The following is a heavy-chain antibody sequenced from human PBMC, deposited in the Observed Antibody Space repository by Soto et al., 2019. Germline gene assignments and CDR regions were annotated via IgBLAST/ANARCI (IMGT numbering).Heavy chain of an antibody. D-gene: IGHD3-9*01. V-gene: IGHV4-4*07. CDR1: GGSISGKY. CDR2: IYSSGRT. J-gene: IGHJ2*01. Sequence: QVHLQESGPGVVKASETLSLTCSLSGGSISGKYWSWIRQSAGKGLEWIGRIYSSGRTHYNPSLGSRVSMSVAQNSFSLRLTSVTAADTAIYYCARDFDVNTALDYWYFDLWGRGTQVSVSS. CDR3: ARDFDVNTALDYWYFDL.